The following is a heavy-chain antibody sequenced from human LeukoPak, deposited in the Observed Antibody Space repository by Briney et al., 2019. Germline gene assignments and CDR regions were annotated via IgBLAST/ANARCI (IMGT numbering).Heavy chain of an antibody. CDR2: IYRDNT. CDR1: GFTVSSNS. J-gene: IGHJ4*02. CDR3: AKVRWGSDNALDS. Sequence: GGSLRLSCTVSGFTVSSNSMSWVRQAPGKGLEWVSFIYRDNTHYSDSVKGRFTISRDNSKNTLYLQMNSLRAEDTAVYYCAKVRWGSDNALDSWGQGTLVTGSS. V-gene: IGHV3-66*03. D-gene: IGHD3-16*01.